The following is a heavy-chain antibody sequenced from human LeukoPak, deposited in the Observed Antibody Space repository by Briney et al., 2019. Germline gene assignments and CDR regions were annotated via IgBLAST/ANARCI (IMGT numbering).Heavy chain of an antibody. CDR3: ARGPYSYDSSGAFDI. D-gene: IGHD3-22*01. CDR1: GGSISTSRYY. Sequence: SETLSLTCTVSGGSISTSRYYWGWIRQPPGKGLEWIGSMHYSGSTYYNPSLKSRVTISVDTAKNQFSLKLSSVTAADTAVYFCARGPYSYDSSGAFDIWGQGTMVTVSS. J-gene: IGHJ3*02. CDR2: MHYSGST. V-gene: IGHV4-39*07.